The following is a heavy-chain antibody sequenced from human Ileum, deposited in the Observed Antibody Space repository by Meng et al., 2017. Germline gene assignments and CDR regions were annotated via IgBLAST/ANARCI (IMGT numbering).Heavy chain of an antibody. J-gene: IGHJ4*02. D-gene: IGHD7-27*01. V-gene: IGHV4-61*08. CDR2: AGT. Sequence: QLQLQEWGPGLVCPSETPTLICTVSGGSVSTSEYQWGWIRQPPGKGLEWIGYAGTNYNPSLKSRVTISVDTSKRQFSLKLTSVTAADTAVYYCARDHWGSLDYWGQGILVTVSS. CDR3: ARDHWGSLDY. CDR1: GGSVSTSEYQ.